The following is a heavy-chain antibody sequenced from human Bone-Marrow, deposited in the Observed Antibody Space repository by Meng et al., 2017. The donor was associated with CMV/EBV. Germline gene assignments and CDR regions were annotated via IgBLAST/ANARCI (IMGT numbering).Heavy chain of an antibody. D-gene: IGHD3-3*01. V-gene: IGHV1-2*02. Sequence: ASVKVSCKASGYTFTGYYMHWVRQAPGQGLEWMGWINPNSGGTNYAQKFQGRVTMTRDTSISTAYMELSRLRSDDTAVYYCARDYYDFWSGLTQGYYYYYGMDVWGQGTTVTVSS. CDR2: INPNSGGT. CDR1: GYTFTGYY. J-gene: IGHJ6*02. CDR3: ARDYYDFWSGLTQGYYYYYGMDV.